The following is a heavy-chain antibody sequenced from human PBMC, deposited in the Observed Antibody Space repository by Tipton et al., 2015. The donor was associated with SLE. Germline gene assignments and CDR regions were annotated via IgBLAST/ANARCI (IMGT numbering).Heavy chain of an antibody. Sequence: SLRLSCAASGFTFDDYAMHWVRQAPGKGLEWVSGISWNSGSRGYVDSVKGRFTISRDSAKNSLYLQMNSLRAEDTAVYYCARIMSGSRYYFDSWGQGTLVTVSS. CDR1: GFTFDDYA. V-gene: IGHV3-9*01. CDR3: ARIMSGSRYYFDS. D-gene: IGHD2/OR15-2a*01. J-gene: IGHJ4*02. CDR2: ISWNSGSR.